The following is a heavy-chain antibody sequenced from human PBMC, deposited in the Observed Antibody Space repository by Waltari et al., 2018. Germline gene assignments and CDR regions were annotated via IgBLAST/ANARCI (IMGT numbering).Heavy chain of an antibody. V-gene: IGHV4-34*01. D-gene: IGHD3-3*01. CDR1: GASFSAYY. CDR3: TRGGNYDFWSHSPFVDP. Sequence: QVQLQQWGAGLLKPSETLSLTCSVSGASFSAYYWGWVRHVPGKGLEWIGQIRHPGNTNYNPSLKRRVAISVDTSRNQFSLKLFSVTAADTALYFCTRGGNYDFWSHSPFVDPWGQGTQVTVSS. CDR2: IRHPGNT. J-gene: IGHJ5*02.